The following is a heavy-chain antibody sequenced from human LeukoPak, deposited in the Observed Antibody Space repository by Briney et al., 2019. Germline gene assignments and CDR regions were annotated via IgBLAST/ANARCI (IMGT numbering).Heavy chain of an antibody. CDR3: ARDEGAPIAAANV. Sequence: ASLKVSCKASGYTFTSYGFSWVRQAPGQGLEWMGWISAYNGNTNYGQKLQGRVTMTTDTSTSTAYMELRSLRPDDTAVYYCARDEGAPIAAANVWGRGTMVTVSS. D-gene: IGHD6-13*01. CDR1: GYTFTSYG. CDR2: ISAYNGNT. J-gene: IGHJ3*01. V-gene: IGHV1-18*01.